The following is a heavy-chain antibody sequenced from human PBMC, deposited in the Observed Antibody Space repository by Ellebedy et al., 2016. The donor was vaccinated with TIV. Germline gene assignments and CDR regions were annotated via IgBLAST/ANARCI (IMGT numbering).Heavy chain of an antibody. J-gene: IGHJ4*02. Sequence: MPSETLSLTCAISGASVSSNSAAWNWIRQSPSRGLEWLRRTYYRSKWSNDYELSVKSRIIINPDTSKNHFSLQLNSATPEDTAVYYCARGHSGYDYVLDYWGQGTLVTVSS. CDR2: TYYRSKWSN. CDR3: ARGHSGYDYVLDY. V-gene: IGHV6-1*01. CDR1: GASVSSNSAA. D-gene: IGHD5-12*01.